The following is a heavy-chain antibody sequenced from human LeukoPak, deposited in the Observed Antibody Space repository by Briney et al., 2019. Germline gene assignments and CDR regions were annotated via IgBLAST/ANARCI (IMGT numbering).Heavy chain of an antibody. J-gene: IGHJ4*02. CDR1: GFTFDDYA. CDR3: VKGDSGDYAGLSSDY. V-gene: IGHV3-43*02. CDR2: ISGDGGGT. D-gene: IGHD4-17*01. Sequence: GGSLRLSCAASGFTFDDYAMHWVRQTPGKGLEWVSLISGDGGGTHYADSVKGRFTISRDNSKNSLYLQMNSQRTEDTALYYCVKGDSGDYAGLSSDYWGQGTLVTVSS.